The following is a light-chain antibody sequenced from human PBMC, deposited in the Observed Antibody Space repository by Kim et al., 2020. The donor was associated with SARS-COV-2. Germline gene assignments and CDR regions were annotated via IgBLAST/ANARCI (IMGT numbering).Light chain of an antibody. J-gene: IGKJ2*01. CDR2: AAS. CDR3: QQYSSWPPKYT. V-gene: IGKV3-15*01. Sequence: SPGDRATLCCRAEQSVDSDLAWYQQKPGQAPRLLISAASTRATGIPARFSGSGSGTEFTLTISSLQSEDFAVYYCQQYSSWPPKYTFGQGTKLEI. CDR1: QSVDSD.